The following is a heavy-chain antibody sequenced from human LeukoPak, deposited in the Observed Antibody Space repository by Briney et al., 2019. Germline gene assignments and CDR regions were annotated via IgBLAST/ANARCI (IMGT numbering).Heavy chain of an antibody. CDR1: GFTFSNYG. D-gene: IGHD2-2*01. J-gene: IGHJ4*02. Sequence: EGSLRLSCAASGFTFSNYGMHWVRQAPGKGLEWVAVISYDGSNKYYADSVKGRFTISRDNSKHTLFLQMNSLRAEDTAVYYCAKGELLGYCSSTSCTDTYFDYWGQGTLVTVSS. CDR3: AKGELLGYCSSTSCTDTYFDY. CDR2: ISYDGSNK. V-gene: IGHV3-30*18.